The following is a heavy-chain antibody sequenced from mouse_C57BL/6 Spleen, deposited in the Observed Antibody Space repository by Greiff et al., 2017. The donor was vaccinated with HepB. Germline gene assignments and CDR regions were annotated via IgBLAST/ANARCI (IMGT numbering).Heavy chain of an antibody. D-gene: IGHD2-4*01. J-gene: IGHJ3*01. V-gene: IGHV3-6*01. CDR1: GYSITSGYY. CDR3: ARRRDYDEMFAY. CDR2: ISYDGSN. Sequence: VQLKESGPGLVKPSQSLSLTCSVTGYSITSGYYWNWIRQFPGNKLEWMGYISYDGSNNYNPSLKNRISITRDTSKNQFFLKLNSVTTEDTATYYCARRRDYDEMFAYWGQGTLVTVSA.